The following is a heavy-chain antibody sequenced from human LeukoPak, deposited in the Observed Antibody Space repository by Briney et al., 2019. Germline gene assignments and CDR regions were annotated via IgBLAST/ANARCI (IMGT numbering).Heavy chain of an antibody. J-gene: IGHJ4*02. D-gene: IGHD1-26*01. CDR2: INAGNGNT. CDR3: ARVLRGSYSNFDY. Sequence: ASVKVSCKASGYTFTSYAMHWVRQAPGQRLEWMGWINAGNGNTKYSQKFQGRVTITRDTSASTAYMELSSLRSDDTAVYYCARVLRGSYSNFDYWGQGTLVTVSS. V-gene: IGHV1-3*01. CDR1: GYTFTSYA.